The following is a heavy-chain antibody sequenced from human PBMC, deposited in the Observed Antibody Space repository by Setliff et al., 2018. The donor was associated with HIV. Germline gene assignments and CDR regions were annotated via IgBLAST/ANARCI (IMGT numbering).Heavy chain of an antibody. Sequence: NPSETLSLTCTVSGGSISSSSYYWGWVRQPPGKGLEWIGSMYYSGSTYYTPSLKSRITIPLDTSKNQFSLRMRSVTAADTAGYYCARVFVDTAVLRVLEYYFDSWGRGTLVTVSS. CDR1: GGSISSSSYY. V-gene: IGHV4-39*07. D-gene: IGHD5-18*01. CDR3: ARVFVDTAVLRVLEYYFDS. CDR2: MYYSGST. J-gene: IGHJ4*02.